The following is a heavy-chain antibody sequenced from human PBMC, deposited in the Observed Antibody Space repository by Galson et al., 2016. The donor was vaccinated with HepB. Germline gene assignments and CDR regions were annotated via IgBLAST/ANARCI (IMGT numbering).Heavy chain of an antibody. CDR1: EFSFDNYA. V-gene: IGHV3-23*01. Sequence: SLRLSCAASEFSFDNYAMSLVRQAPGKGLEWVSSIRGSGTNSHYACSVSDRFTISRDTSENPLYLQMNSLRVDDTAVYYCAKDQDNSGVFFFDHWGRGTLVIVAS. CDR2: IRGSGTNS. CDR3: AKDQDNSGVFFFDH. D-gene: IGHD5-12*01. J-gene: IGHJ4*02.